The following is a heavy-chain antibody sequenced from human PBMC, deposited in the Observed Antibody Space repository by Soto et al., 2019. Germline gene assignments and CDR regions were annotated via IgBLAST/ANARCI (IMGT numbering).Heavy chain of an antibody. V-gene: IGHV4-59*01. CDR2: IYYSGST. D-gene: IGHD1-26*01. CDR3: ATSIVGATGGFDY. CDR1: GGSISSYY. J-gene: IGHJ4*02. Sequence: PSETLSLTCTVSGGSISSYYWSWIRQPPGKGLEWIGYIYYSGSTNYNPSLKSRVTISVDTSKNQLSLKLSSVTAADTAVYYCATSIVGATGGFDYWGQGTQVTVSS.